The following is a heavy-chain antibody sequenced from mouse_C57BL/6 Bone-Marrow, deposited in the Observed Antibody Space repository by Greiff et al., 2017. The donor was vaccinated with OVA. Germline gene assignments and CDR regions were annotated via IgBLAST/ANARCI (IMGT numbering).Heavy chain of an antibody. J-gene: IGHJ1*03. D-gene: IGHD2-3*01. CDR1: GYTFTDYY. CDR3: ARYDYWYFDV. CDR2: IYPGSGNT. V-gene: IGHV1-76*01. Sequence: QVQLQQSGAELVRPGASVKLSCKASGYTFTDYYINWVKQRPGQGLEWIARIYPGSGNTYYNEKFKGKATLTAEKSSSTAYMQLSSLTSEDSAVYFCARYDYWYFDVWGTGTTVTVSS.